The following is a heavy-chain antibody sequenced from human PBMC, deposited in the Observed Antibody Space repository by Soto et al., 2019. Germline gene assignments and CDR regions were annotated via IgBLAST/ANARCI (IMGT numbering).Heavy chain of an antibody. CDR1: GGTFSSYA. J-gene: IGHJ2*01. D-gene: IGHD3-22*01. CDR3: AIGEILGDYYGSGPYDWYFDL. CDR2: IIPIFGTA. V-gene: IGHV1-69*01. Sequence: QVQLVQSGAEVKKPGSSVKVSCKASGGTFSSYAISWVRQAPGQGLEWMGGIIPIFGTANYAQKFQGRVTITADESTNTAYMALSSLRSEDTAVYYCAIGEILGDYYGSGPYDWYFDLWGRGTLVTVCS.